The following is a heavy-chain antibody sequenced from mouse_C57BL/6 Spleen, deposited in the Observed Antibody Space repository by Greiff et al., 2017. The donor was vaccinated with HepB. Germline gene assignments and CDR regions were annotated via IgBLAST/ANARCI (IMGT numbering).Heavy chain of an antibody. CDR2: IDPSDSET. D-gene: IGHD1-1*01. J-gene: IGHJ3*01. V-gene: IGHV1-52*01. CDR1: GYTFTSYW. CDR3: ATLPLTGEFAY. Sequence: QVHLQQPGAELVRPGSSVKLSCKASGYTFTSYWMHWVKPRPIQGLEWIGNIDPSDSETHYNQKFKDKATLTVDKSSSTAYMQLSSLTSEDSAVYYCATLPLTGEFAYWGQGTLVTVSA.